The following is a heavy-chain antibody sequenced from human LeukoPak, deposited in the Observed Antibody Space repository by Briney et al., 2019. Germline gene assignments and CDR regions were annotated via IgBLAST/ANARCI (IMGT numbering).Heavy chain of an antibody. V-gene: IGHV1-2*06. CDR2: INPNSGGT. J-gene: IGHJ4*02. CDR1: GYTFTGYY. D-gene: IGHD3-22*01. CDR3: ATDDPLGSGYYFTY. Sequence: GASVKVSCKASGYTFTGYYMHWVRQAPGQGLEWMGRINPNSGGTNYAQKFQGRVTITTDESTSTAYMELSSLRSEDTAVYYCATDDPLGSGYYFTYWGQGTLVTVSS.